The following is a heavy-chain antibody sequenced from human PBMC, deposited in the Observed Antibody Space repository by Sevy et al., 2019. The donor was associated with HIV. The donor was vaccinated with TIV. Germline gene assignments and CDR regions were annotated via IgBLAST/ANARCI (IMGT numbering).Heavy chain of an antibody. V-gene: IGHV3-7*01. J-gene: IGHJ6*02. Sequence: GGSLRLSCAGSGFSFSSYWMTWVRQAPGKGLEWVASIKQDGSERSYVDSVKGRFTISRDNGKSSLYLQMNSLRVEDTAAYFFAEVYSNYAARYYYYYALDVWGQGTTVTVSS. CDR1: GFSFSSYW. CDR3: AEVYSNYAARYYYYYALDV. CDR2: IKQDGSER. D-gene: IGHD4-4*01.